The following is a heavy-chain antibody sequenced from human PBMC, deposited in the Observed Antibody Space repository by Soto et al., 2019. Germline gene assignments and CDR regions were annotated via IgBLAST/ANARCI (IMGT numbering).Heavy chain of an antibody. V-gene: IGHV4-30-4*01. CDR2: IYYSGST. J-gene: IGHJ4*02. CDR3: ARGEKRITMVRGWGYFDY. Sequence: PSETLSLTCTVSGGSISSGDYYWSWIRQPPGKGLEWIGYIYYSGSTYYNPSLKSRVTISVDTSKNQFSLKLSSVTAADTAVYYCARGEKRITMVRGWGYFDYWGQGTLVTVSS. CDR1: GGSISSGDYY. D-gene: IGHD3-10*01.